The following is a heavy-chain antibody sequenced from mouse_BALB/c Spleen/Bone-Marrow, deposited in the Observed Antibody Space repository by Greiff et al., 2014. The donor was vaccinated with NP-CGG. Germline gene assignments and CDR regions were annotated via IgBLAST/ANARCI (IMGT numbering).Heavy chain of an antibody. CDR3: ASLYFYGSSHYTMDY. CDR1: GFTFSSYA. CDR2: ISSGGST. D-gene: IGHD1-1*01. V-gene: IGHV5-6-5*01. J-gene: IGHJ4*01. Sequence: EVQLQESGGGLVKPGGSLKLSCAASGFTFSSYAMSWVRQTPEKRLEWVASISSGGSTYYPDSVKGRFTISRDNARNILYLQMSSLRSEDTAMYYCASLYFYGSSHYTMDYWGQGTSVTVSS.